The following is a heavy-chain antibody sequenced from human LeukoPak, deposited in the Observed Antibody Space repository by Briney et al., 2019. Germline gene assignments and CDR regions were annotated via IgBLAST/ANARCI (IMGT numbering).Heavy chain of an antibody. CDR1: GGTFSSYA. D-gene: IGHD2-21*02. CDR2: IIPIFGTA. CDR3: ASGSYCGGDCYWAFDY. V-gene: IGHV1-69*06. J-gene: IGHJ4*02. Sequence: ASVKASCKASGGTFSSYAISWVRQAPGQGLEWMGGIIPIFGTANYAQKFQGRVTITADKSTSTAYMELSSLRSEDTAVYYCASGSYCGGDCYWAFDYWGQGTLVTVSS.